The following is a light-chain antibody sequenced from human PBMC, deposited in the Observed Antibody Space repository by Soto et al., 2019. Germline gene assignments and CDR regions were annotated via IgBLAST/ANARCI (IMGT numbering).Light chain of an antibody. J-gene: IGLJ2*01. CDR3: AAWDDSLRGVV. Sequence: QSVLTQPPSASGTPGQRVTISCSGTFSNLGSNFVFWYQQLPGAAPKLLISRNDQRPSGVRDRFSGSKSGTSASLAISGLRSEDEADYHCAAWDDSLRGVVFGGGTKLTVL. V-gene: IGLV1-47*01. CDR2: RND. CDR1: FSNLGSNF.